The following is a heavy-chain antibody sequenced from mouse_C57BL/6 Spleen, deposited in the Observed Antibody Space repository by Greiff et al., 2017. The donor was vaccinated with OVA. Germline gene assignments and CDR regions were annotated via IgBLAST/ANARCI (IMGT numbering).Heavy chain of an antibody. CDR1: GYTFTSYG. J-gene: IGHJ2*01. Sequence: QVQLKESGAELARPGASVKLSCKASGYTFTSYGISWVKQRTGQGLEWIGEIYPRSGNTYYNEKFKGKATLTADKSSSTAYMELRSLTSEDSAVYFCGVRNYGSSLDYWGQGTTLTVSS. CDR3: GVRNYGSSLDY. CDR2: IYPRSGNT. V-gene: IGHV1-81*01. D-gene: IGHD1-1*01.